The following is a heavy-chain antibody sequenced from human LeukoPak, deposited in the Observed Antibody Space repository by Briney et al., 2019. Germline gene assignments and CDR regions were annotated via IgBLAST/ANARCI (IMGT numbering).Heavy chain of an antibody. CDR1: GGSISSYY. CDR3: ARLGCTNGVCYIVDY. CDR2: IYYSGST. V-gene: IGHV4-59*08. J-gene: IGHJ4*02. Sequence: SETLSLTCTVSGGSISSYYWSWIRQPPGEGLEWIGYIYYSGSTNYNPSLKSRVTISVDTSKNQFSLKLSSVTAADTAVYYCARLGCTNGVCYIVDYWGQGTLVTVSS. D-gene: IGHD2-8*01.